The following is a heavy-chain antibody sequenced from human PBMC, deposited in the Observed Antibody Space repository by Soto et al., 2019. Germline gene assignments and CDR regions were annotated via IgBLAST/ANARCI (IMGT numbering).Heavy chain of an antibody. D-gene: IGHD3-10*01. CDR1: GGSISSGGYY. Sequence: SETLSLTCTVSGGSISSGGYYWSWIRQHPVKGLDWIVYIYYSGSTNYNPSLKSRVTISVDTSKNQFSLKLSSVTAADTAVYYCARELFGRSVWFDPWGQGTLVTVSS. V-gene: IGHV4-61*08. CDR3: ARELFGRSVWFDP. J-gene: IGHJ5*02. CDR2: IYYSGST.